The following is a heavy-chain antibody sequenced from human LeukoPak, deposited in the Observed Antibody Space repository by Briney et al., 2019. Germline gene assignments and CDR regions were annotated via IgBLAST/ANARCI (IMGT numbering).Heavy chain of an antibody. J-gene: IGHJ4*02. V-gene: IGHV4-4*07. CDR3: AREVEMATQFDC. D-gene: IGHD5-24*01. Sequence: PSETLSLTCSVSRGSITPHYWSWIRQPAGKGLDWIGRISSTGGTNYNPSLKSRVTMSVDTSKNQLSLTLSSLTAADTAVYYCAREVEMATQFDCWGQGTLVTVSS. CDR2: ISSTGGT. CDR1: RGSITPHY.